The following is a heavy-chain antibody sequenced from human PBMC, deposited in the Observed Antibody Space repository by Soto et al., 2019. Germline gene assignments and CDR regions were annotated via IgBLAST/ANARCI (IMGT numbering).Heavy chain of an antibody. Sequence: SETLSLTCTVSGGSISSYYWSWIRQPAGKGLEWIGYIYYSGSTYYNPSLKSRVTISVDTSKNQFSLKLSSVTAADTAVYYCARGYYYDSSGYYGILDYWGQGTLVTVSS. J-gene: IGHJ4*02. CDR1: GGSISSYY. CDR2: IYYSGST. V-gene: IGHV4-59*06. D-gene: IGHD3-22*01. CDR3: ARGYYYDSSGYYGILDY.